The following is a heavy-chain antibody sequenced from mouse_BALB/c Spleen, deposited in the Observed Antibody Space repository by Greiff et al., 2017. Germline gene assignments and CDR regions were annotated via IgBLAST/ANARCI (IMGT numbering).Heavy chain of an antibody. Sequence: VQLQQSGPQLVRPGASVKISCKASGYSFTSYWMHWVKQRPGQGLEWIGMIDPSDSETRLNQKFKDKATLTVDKSSSTAYMQLSSPTSEDSAVYYCARSGTGDYYAMDYWGQGTSVTVSS. J-gene: IGHJ4*01. D-gene: IGHD3-3*01. CDR3: ARSGTGDYYAMDY. CDR1: GYSFTSYW. CDR2: IDPSDSET. V-gene: IGHV1S126*01.